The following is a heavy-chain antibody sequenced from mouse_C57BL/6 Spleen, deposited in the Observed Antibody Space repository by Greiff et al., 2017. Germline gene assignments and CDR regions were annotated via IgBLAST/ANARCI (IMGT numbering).Heavy chain of an antibody. CDR1: GYTFTSYW. J-gene: IGHJ3*01. D-gene: IGHD1-2*01. CDR2: IDPSDSYT. V-gene: IGHV1-69*01. CDR3: ARGYPCAY. Sequence: QVQLQQPGAELVMPGASVKLSCKASGYTFTSYWMHWVKQRPGQGLEWIGEIDPSDSYTNYNQKFKGKSTLTVDKSSSTAYMQLSSLTSEDAAVYYCARGYPCAYWGQGTLVTVSA.